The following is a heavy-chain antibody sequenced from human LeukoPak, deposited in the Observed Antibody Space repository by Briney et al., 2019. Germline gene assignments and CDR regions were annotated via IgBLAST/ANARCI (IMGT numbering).Heavy chain of an antibody. Sequence: PGGSLRLSCVASGFTFDDYSMHWVRQVPGKSLEWVSSITWGSGRMDYADSVKGRFIISRDNGKKSLYLQMNSLRVDDTAVYYCVKDRYCSGGTCYWFDDWGQGTLVIVSS. D-gene: IGHD2-15*01. J-gene: IGHJ4*02. CDR2: ITWGSGRM. CDR1: GFTFDDYS. V-gene: IGHV3-9*01. CDR3: VKDRYCSGGTCYWFDD.